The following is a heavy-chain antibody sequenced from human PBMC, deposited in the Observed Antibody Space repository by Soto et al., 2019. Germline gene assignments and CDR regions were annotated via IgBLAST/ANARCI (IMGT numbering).Heavy chain of an antibody. D-gene: IGHD6-13*01. CDR1: GYTFTSYD. J-gene: IGHJ4*02. CDR2: MNPNSGNT. V-gene: IGHV1-8*01. Sequence: QVQLVQSGAEVKKPGASVEVSCKASGYTFTSYDINWVRQATGQGLEWMGWMNPNSGNTGYAQKFQGRVTLTRNTSISTAYMELSSLRSEDTAVYYCAREHSNSWRFDYWGQGTLVTVSS. CDR3: AREHSNSWRFDY.